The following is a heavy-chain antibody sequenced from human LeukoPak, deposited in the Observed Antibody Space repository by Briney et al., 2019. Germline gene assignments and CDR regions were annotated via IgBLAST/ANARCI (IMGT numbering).Heavy chain of an antibody. CDR2: ISSSSSYI. D-gene: IGHD1-26*01. CDR3: ARDKAGAPSYFDY. V-gene: IGHV3-21*01. CDR1: GFTFSSYS. Sequence: GGSLRFSCAASGFTFSSYSMNWVRQAPGKGLEWVSSISSSSSYIYYADSVKGRFTISRGNAKNSLYLQMNSLRAEDTAVYYCARDKAGAPSYFDYWGQGTLVTVSS. J-gene: IGHJ4*02.